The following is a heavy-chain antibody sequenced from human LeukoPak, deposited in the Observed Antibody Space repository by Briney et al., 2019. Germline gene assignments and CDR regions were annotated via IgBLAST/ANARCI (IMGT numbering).Heavy chain of an antibody. J-gene: IGHJ4*02. CDR3: VRVGYSYGYGDWNHFDY. V-gene: IGHV3-7*01. CDR2: IKQDGSEK. CDR1: GFTFSSYW. D-gene: IGHD5-18*01. Sequence: GGSLRLSCAASGFTFSSYWMSWVRQAPGKGLEWVASIKQDGSEKYYVDSVKGRFTISRDNSKNTLYLQMNSLRAEDTAVYFCVRVGYSYGYGDWNHFDYWGQGTLVTVSS.